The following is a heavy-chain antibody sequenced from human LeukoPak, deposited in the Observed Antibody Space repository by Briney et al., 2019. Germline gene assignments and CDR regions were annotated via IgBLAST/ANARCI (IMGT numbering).Heavy chain of an antibody. CDR3: ARGGGPDY. Sequence: PGGSLRLSCAASGFTLSSYWMHWVRQAPGKGLVWVSRINRDGSSTSYADSVKGRFTISRDNAKNTLYLQMNSLRAEDTAVYYCARGGGPDYWGQGTLVTVSS. D-gene: IGHD2-15*01. CDR2: INRDGSST. J-gene: IGHJ4*02. CDR1: GFTLSSYW. V-gene: IGHV3-74*01.